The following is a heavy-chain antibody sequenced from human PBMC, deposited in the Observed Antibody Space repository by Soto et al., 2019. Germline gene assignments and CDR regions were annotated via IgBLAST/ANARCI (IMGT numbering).Heavy chain of an antibody. CDR3: ASRDPGTSVDY. D-gene: IGHD1-7*01. CDR2: IYRTGNT. V-gene: IGHV4-4*02. CDR1: GGSFTSNNC. J-gene: IGHJ4*02. Sequence: QVQLQESGPGLVKPSGTLSLTCAVSGGSFTSNNCWTWVRQPPGQGLEWIGEIYRTGNTNYNPSLKTRVTISLDKPENQFALRVTSLTAADTAVYYCASRDPGTSVDYWGQGTLVTVSS.